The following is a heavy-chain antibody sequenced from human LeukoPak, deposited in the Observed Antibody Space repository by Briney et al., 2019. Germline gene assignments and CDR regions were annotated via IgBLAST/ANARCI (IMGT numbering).Heavy chain of an antibody. CDR3: ARDWEGDYYGSDAFDI. V-gene: IGHV1-2*02. Sequence: ASVKVSCKASGYTFTGYYMHWVRQAPGQGLEWMGWINPNSGGTNYAQKFQGRVTMTRDTSISSAYMELSGLRSDDTALYYCARDWEGDYYGSDAFDIWGQGTMVTVSS. CDR2: INPNSGGT. D-gene: IGHD3-10*01. CDR1: GYTFTGYY. J-gene: IGHJ3*02.